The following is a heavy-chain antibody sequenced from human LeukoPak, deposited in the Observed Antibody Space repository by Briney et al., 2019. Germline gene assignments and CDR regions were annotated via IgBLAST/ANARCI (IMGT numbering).Heavy chain of an antibody. Sequence: PSETLSLTCTVSGGSISSYYWSWIRQPPGKGLEWIGYIYYSGSTNYNPSLKSRVTISVDTSKNQFSLKLSSVTAADTAVYYCARGMPITMDVVGFDPWGQGTLVTVSS. CDR1: GGSISSYY. V-gene: IGHV4-59*08. CDR2: IYYSGST. D-gene: IGHD3-22*01. CDR3: ARGMPITMDVVGFDP. J-gene: IGHJ5*02.